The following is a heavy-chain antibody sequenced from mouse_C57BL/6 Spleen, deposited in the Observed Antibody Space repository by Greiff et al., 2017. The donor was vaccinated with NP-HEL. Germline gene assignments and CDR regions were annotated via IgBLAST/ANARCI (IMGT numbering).Heavy chain of an antibody. V-gene: IGHV5-9-1*02. CDR3: TRDRGSRGYFDV. D-gene: IGHD1-1*01. CDR2: ISSGGDYI. CDR1: GFTFSSYA. Sequence: EVQRVESGEGLVKPGGSLKLSCAASGFTFSSYAMSWVRQTPEKRLEWVAYISSGGDYIYYADTVKGRFTISRDNARNTLYLQMSSLKSEDTAMYYCTRDRGSRGYFDVWGTGTTVTVSS. J-gene: IGHJ1*03.